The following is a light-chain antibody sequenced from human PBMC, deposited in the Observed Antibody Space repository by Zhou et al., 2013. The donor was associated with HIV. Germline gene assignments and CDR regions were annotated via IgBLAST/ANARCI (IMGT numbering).Light chain of an antibody. CDR3: QRRSTL. Sequence: EIVLTQSPATLSLSPGERATLSCRASQSVSSYLAWYQQKPGQAPRLLIYNASNRATGIPARFSGSGSGTDFTLTISSLEPEDFAVYYCQRRSTLFGPGTKVDVK. CDR2: NAS. V-gene: IGKV3-11*01. J-gene: IGKJ3*01. CDR1: QSVSSY.